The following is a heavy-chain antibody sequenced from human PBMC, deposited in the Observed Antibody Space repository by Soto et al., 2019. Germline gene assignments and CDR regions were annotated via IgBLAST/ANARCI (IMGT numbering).Heavy chain of an antibody. D-gene: IGHD6-19*01. V-gene: IGHV4-4*02. CDR1: GGSISSSNW. CDR3: ARGRVAVTGIDS. CDR2: IYYNGAT. Sequence: QVQLQESGPGLVKPSGTLSLTCTVSGGSISSSNWWSWVRQPPHKGLEWIGEIYYNGATNYNPSLKSRDTRSIDKSKNHLSLRLTSVTAADTAVYYCARGRVAVTGIDSWGQGTLVTVSS. J-gene: IGHJ4*02.